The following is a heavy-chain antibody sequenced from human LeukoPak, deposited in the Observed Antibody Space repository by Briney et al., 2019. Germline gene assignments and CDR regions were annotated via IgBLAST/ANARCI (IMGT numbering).Heavy chain of an antibody. J-gene: IGHJ4*02. V-gene: IGHV4-59*08. Sequence: PSETLSLTCTVSGGSISNYYWSWIRQPPGTGLEWFGYIYYSGYNNYNPPLKSRVTISLDTSKNQFSLKLRSVTAADTAVYYCARHFSGAAAPLPFDYWGEGNLVTVSS. D-gene: IGHD6-13*01. CDR1: GGSISNYY. CDR3: ARHFSGAAAPLPFDY. CDR2: IYYSGYN.